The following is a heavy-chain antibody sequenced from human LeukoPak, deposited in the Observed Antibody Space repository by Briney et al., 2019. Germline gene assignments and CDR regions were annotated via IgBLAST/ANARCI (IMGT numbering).Heavy chain of an antibody. CDR2: ISSSSSYI. Sequence: GGSLRLSCAASGFTFSSYSMNWVRQAPGKGLEWVSSISSSSSYIYYADSVKGRFTISRDNAKNSLYLQMNSMRAEDTAVYYCERDLNFIAARPGYFDYWGQGTLVTVSS. CDR3: ERDLNFIAARPGYFDY. V-gene: IGHV3-21*01. D-gene: IGHD6-6*01. CDR1: GFTFSSYS. J-gene: IGHJ4*02.